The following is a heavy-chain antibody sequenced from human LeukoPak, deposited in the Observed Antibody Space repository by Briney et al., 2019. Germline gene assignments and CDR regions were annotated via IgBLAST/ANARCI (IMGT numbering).Heavy chain of an antibody. Sequence: GGSLRLSCGASGFTFSSYSMNWVRQAPGKGLEWVSCISSSSSYIYYADSVKGRFTISTDNSKNTLYLQMDSLRTEDTAVYYCAKDRSPFDNWGQGTLVTVSS. CDR3: AKDRSPFDN. CDR2: ISSSSSYI. CDR1: GFTFSSYS. J-gene: IGHJ4*02. V-gene: IGHV3-21*04.